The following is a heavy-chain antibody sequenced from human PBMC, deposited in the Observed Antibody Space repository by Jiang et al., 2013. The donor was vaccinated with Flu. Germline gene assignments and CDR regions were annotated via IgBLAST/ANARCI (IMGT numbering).Heavy chain of an antibody. CDR2: IYPGDSDT. V-gene: IGHV5-51*01. J-gene: IGHJ4*02. Sequence: EVKKPGESLKISCKGSGYIFTSHWIAWVRRCRKAGVDGIIYPGDSDTRYSPSFQGQVTISADKSISTAYLQWNSLKASDTAMYYCARVEPRRTASFDYWGQGTQIIVSS. CDR1: GYIFTSHW. D-gene: IGHD1-1*01. CDR3: ARVEPRRTASFDY.